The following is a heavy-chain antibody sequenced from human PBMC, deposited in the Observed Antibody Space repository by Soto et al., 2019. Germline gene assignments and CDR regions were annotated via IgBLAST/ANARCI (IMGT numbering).Heavy chain of an antibody. Sequence: PSETLSLTCTVSGGSISSYYWSWIQQPPGKGLEWIGFIYYTGSTSCNPSLKSRVTLSVDTAKNQFSLKLSSVTAADTAVYFCARYTGTYYVYWGQGTLVTVSS. CDR3: ARYTGTYYVY. CDR2: IYYTGST. V-gene: IGHV4-59*01. CDR1: GGSISSYY. J-gene: IGHJ4*02. D-gene: IGHD1-26*01.